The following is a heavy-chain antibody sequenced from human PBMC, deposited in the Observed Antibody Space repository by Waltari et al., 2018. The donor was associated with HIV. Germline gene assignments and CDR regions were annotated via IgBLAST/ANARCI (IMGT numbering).Heavy chain of an antibody. CDR1: GFTFTSSS. V-gene: IGHV3-21*01. CDR3: ARDSRDNSWSLNFFDP. Sequence: EVQLVESGGGPVKPGGSLRLSCRASGFTFTSSSLNSVRQAPGKGLEWISSISSSGTFTHYADSVKGRFTISRDNANKSVYLQMNSLRAEDTAVYYCARDSRDNSWSLNFFDPWGQGTLVTVSS. D-gene: IGHD6-13*01. J-gene: IGHJ5*02. CDR2: ISSSGTFT.